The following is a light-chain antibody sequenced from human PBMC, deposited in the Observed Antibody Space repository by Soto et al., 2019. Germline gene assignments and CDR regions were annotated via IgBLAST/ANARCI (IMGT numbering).Light chain of an antibody. CDR2: GAS. CDR1: QSISDT. V-gene: IGKV3-15*01. Sequence: EIVMTQSPATLSVSPGGRATLSCRASQSISDTLAWYQQKPGQAPRLLIHGASTRATGFPARFSGSGSGTDFTLTISSLQSEDFAVYYCQQRSSWPPTFGQGTRLEIK. CDR3: QQRSSWPPT. J-gene: IGKJ5*01.